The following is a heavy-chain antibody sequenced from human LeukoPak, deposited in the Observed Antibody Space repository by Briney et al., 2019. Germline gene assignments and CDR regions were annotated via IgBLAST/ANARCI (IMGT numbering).Heavy chain of an antibody. CDR3: ARGSGDYVALGDY. D-gene: IGHD4-17*01. Sequence: ASVKVSCKASGFTFTSYAMHWVRQAPGQRLEWMGWINAGNGNARYSQKFQDRVTITRDTSASTAYMELSSLRSEDTAVYYCARGSGDYVALGDYWGQGTLVTVSS. CDR1: GFTFTSYA. J-gene: IGHJ4*02. CDR2: INAGNGNA. V-gene: IGHV1-3*01.